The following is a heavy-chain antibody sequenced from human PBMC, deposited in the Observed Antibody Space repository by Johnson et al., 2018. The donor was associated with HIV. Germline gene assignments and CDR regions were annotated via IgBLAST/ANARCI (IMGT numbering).Heavy chain of an antibody. CDR1: GFTFSNYD. D-gene: IGHD1-26*01. CDR2: IGTAGDT. Sequence: VLLVESGGGVVQPGRSLRLSCAASGFTFSNYDIHWVRQATGKGLEWVSAIGTAGDTYYADSVKGRFTISRDNSKNTLYLQMNSLRAEDTAVYYCAKDLFTEREDDAFDIWGQGTMVTVSS. J-gene: IGHJ3*02. V-gene: IGHV3-13*01. CDR3: AKDLFTEREDDAFDI.